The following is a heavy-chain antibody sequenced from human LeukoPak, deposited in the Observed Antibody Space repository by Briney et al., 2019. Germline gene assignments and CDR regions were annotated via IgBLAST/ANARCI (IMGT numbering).Heavy chain of an antibody. CDR3: ARDLRTPSDTNIAIDY. V-gene: IGHV1-69*04. Sequence: SVKVSCKASGGTYTISWVRQAPGQGLEWMGRIIPILGIANYAQKFQGRVTITADKSTSTAYMELSSLRSEDTAVYYCARDLRTPSDTNIAIDYWGQGTLVTVSS. CDR2: IIPILGIA. CDR1: GGTYT. J-gene: IGHJ4*02. D-gene: IGHD4-23*01.